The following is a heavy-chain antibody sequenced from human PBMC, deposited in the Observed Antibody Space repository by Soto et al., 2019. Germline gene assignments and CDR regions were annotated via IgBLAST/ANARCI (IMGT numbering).Heavy chain of an antibody. V-gene: IGHV1-18*01. CDR3: AREGFYAVSGTLSTTRYCVMDV. Sequence: QVQLVQSGVEVKKAGASVKVSCKASGYTFSSYGISWARQAPGQGLEWMGWISDYNGNTHYAQKFQGRLIMTTDTSTRKAYMELRGLRSDNTAVYFCAREGFYAVSGTLSTTRYCVMDVWGQGTTVTVSS. CDR2: ISDYNGNT. D-gene: IGHD3-10*01. J-gene: IGHJ6*02. CDR1: GYTFSSYG.